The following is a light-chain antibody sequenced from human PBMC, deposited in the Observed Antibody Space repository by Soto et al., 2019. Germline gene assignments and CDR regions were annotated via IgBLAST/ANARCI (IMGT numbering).Light chain of an antibody. J-gene: IGKJ2*01. CDR2: AAS. Sequence: DIQLTQSPSFLSASVGDRVTITCRASQAISSSLAWYQHNPGKAPKLLIYAASTLQNGVPSSFSGSGSGTEFTLTISSRQPEYFATYYCQHLNDYRYTFGQGTKVEIK. V-gene: IGKV1-9*01. CDR3: QHLNDYRYT. CDR1: QAISSS.